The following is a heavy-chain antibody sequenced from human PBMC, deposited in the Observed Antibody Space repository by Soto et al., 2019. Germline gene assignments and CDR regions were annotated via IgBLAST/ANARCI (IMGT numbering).Heavy chain of an antibody. Sequence: PSETLSLTCAVSGGSISSGGYSWSWIRQPPGKGLEWIGYIYHSGSTYYNPSLKSRVTISVDTSKNQFSLKLSSVTAADTAVYYCTRGGGGSLDYWGQGTLVTVSS. CDR3: TRGGGGSLDY. V-gene: IGHV4-30-2*01. D-gene: IGHD1-26*01. CDR1: GGSISSGGYS. CDR2: IYHSGST. J-gene: IGHJ4*02.